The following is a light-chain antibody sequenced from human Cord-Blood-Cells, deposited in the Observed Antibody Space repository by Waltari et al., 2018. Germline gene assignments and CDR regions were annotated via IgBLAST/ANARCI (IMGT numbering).Light chain of an antibody. CDR2: DVS. CDR1: SSDVGGYNY. CDR3: CSYAGSYTWV. V-gene: IGLV2-11*01. Sequence: QSALTPPPSASGSPGQSVTISCTGTSSDVGGYNYVSWYQQHPGKAPKLMIYDVSKRPSGVPDRFSGSKSGNTASLTISGLQAEDEADYYCCSYAGSYTWVFGGGTKLTVL. J-gene: IGLJ2*01.